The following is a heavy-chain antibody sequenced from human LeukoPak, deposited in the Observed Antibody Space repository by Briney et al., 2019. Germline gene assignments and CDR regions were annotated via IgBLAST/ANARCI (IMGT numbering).Heavy chain of an antibody. D-gene: IGHD5-24*01. Sequence: PGGSLRLSCAASGFTFSSYAMSWVRQAPGKGLEWVSAISGSGDSTYYADSVKGRFTISRDNSKNTLYLQMNSLRAEDTAVYYCAKSQRREMAKQGAYFDYWGQGTLVTVSS. CDR2: ISGSGDST. CDR3: AKSQRREMAKQGAYFDY. V-gene: IGHV3-23*01. J-gene: IGHJ4*02. CDR1: GFTFSSYA.